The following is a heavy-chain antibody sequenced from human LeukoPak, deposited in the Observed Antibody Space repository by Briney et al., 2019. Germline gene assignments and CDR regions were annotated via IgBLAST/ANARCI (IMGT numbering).Heavy chain of an antibody. J-gene: IGHJ4*02. V-gene: IGHV3-30*18. CDR3: AKGSRGFDY. CDR2: ISYDGSNK. D-gene: IGHD3-10*01. Sequence: LTGGSLRLSCAASGFTFSSYGMHWVRQAPGKGLEWVVVISYDGSNKYYADSVKGRFTISRDNSKNTLYLQMNSLRAEDTAVYYCAKGSRGFDYWGQGTLVTVSS. CDR1: GFTFSSYG.